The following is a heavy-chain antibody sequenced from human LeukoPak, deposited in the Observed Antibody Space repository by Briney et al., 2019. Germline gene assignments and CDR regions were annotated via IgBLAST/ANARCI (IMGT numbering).Heavy chain of an antibody. CDR1: GGSVSSGSYY. D-gene: IGHD6-19*01. V-gene: IGHV4-61*01. CDR3: ARDRGQWLVPFNS. CDR2: IFYSGST. J-gene: IGHJ4*02. Sequence: PSETLSPTCTVSGGSVSSGSYYWSWIRQPPGKGLEWIGYIFYSGSTNYNPSLKSRVTISTDTSKNQFSLKLSSVTAADTAVYYCARDRGQWLVPFNSWGQGSLVTVSS.